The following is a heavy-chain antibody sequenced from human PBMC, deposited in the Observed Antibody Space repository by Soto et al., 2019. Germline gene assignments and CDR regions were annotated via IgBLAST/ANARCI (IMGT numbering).Heavy chain of an antibody. CDR3: ARDSCYSEFCGYYGMDV. CDR2: IYYSGST. J-gene: IGHJ6*02. D-gene: IGHD2-15*01. V-gene: IGHV4-31*03. Sequence: QVQLQESGPGLVKPSQTLSLTCTVSGGSISSGGYYWSWIRQHPGKGLEWIGYIYYSGSTYYNPSLKSRVTISVDTSKNQFSLKLSSVTAADTAVYYCARDSCYSEFCGYYGMDVWGQGTTVTVSS. CDR1: GGSISSGGYY.